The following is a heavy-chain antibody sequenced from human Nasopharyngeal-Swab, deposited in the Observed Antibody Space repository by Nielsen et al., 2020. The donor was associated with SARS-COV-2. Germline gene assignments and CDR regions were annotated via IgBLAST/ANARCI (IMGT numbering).Heavy chain of an antibody. J-gene: IGHJ6*02. D-gene: IGHD2-21*01. CDR2: INHSGST. CDR3: ARAGDIRYYYYGMDV. V-gene: IGHV4-34*01. Sequence: RQAPGKGLEWIGEINHSGSTNYNPSLKSRGTISVDTSKNQFSLKLSSVTAADTAVYYCARAGDIRYYYYGMDVWGQGTTVTVSS.